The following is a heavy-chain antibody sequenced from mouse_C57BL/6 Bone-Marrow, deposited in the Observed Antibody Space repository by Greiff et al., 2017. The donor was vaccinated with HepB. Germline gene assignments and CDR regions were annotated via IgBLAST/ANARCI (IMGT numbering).Heavy chain of an antibody. D-gene: IGHD1-1*01. CDR1: GYTFTSYG. V-gene: IGHV1-81*01. J-gene: IGHJ1*03. CDR3: ARRVVYWYFDV. Sequence: VMLVESGAELARPGASVKLSCKASGYTFTSYGISWVKQRTGQGLEWIGEIYPRSGNTYYNEKFKGKATLTADKSSSTAYMELRSLTSEDSAVYFCARRVVYWYFDVWGTGTTVTVSS. CDR2: IYPRSGNT.